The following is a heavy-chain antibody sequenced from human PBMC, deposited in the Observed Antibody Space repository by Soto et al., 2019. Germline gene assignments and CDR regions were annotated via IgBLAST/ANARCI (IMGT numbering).Heavy chain of an antibody. CDR1: GFTFSSYA. V-gene: IGHV3-23*01. CDR2: ISGSGGST. J-gene: IGHJ6*02. Sequence: PGGSLRLSCAASGFTFSSYAMSWVRQAPGKGLEWVSAISGSGGSTYYADSVKGRFTISRDNSKNTLYLQMNSLRAEDTAVYYCAKDVVPAAIPPGYYGMDVWGQGTTVTVSS. D-gene: IGHD2-2*02. CDR3: AKDVVPAAIPPGYYGMDV.